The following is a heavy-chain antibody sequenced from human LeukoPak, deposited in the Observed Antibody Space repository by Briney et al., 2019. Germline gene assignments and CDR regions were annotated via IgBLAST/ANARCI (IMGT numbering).Heavy chain of an antibody. CDR3: ARVPVGSYSFDY. Sequence: GGSLRLSCAASGFTFSSYWMHWVRQAPGKGLVWVSRINNDGSITTYADSVKGRFAISRDNAKNTLYLHMNSLRAEDTAVYYCARVPVGSYSFDYWGQGTLVTVSS. CDR1: GFTFSSYW. D-gene: IGHD1-26*01. J-gene: IGHJ4*02. V-gene: IGHV3-74*01. CDR2: INNDGSIT.